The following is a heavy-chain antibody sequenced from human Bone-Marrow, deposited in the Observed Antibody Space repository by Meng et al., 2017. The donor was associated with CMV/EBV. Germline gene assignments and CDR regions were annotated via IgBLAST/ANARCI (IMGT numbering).Heavy chain of an antibody. CDR3: AREFWSYYDYVWGSYHAKSHYYGMDV. Sequence: GSLRLSCTFSGGSISSSSYYWGWIRQPPGKGLEWIGYIYYSGSTNYNPSLKSRVTISVDTSKNQFSLKLSSVTAADTAVYYCAREFWSYYDYVWGSYHAKSHYYGMDVWGQGTTVTVSS. V-gene: IGHV4-61*01. CDR1: GGSISSSSYY. J-gene: IGHJ6*02. CDR2: IYYSGST. D-gene: IGHD3-16*02.